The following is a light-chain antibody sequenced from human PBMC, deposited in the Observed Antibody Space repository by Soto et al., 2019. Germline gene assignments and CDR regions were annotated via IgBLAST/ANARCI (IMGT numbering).Light chain of an antibody. V-gene: IGLV2-11*01. CDR3: CSYGGSYTWV. CDR2: DVS. CDR1: SGDVGGYNF. J-gene: IGLJ3*02. Sequence: QSALTQARSVSRSPGQSVTISCTGTSGDVGGYNFVSWYQQHPGNAPKLMIFDVSQRPSGVPDRFSGSKSGNTASLTISGLQAEDEADYYCCSYGGSYTWVFGGGTKVTVL.